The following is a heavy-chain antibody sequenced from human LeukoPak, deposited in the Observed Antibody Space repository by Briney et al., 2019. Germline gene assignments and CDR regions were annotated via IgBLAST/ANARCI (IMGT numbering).Heavy chain of an antibody. Sequence: SLRLLCAASGFLLRSSWLHWVRHPPAKALVWVARITCDGSSTTYAESVKGRFTISRDNAKNTLYLQMNGLRAEDTAVYYCTKDHRNYYNSSDYGNPGYWGQGTLFTVSS. J-gene: IGHJ4*02. V-gene: IGHV3-74*03. CDR3: TKDHRNYYNSSDYGNPGY. D-gene: IGHD3-22*01. CDR2: ITCDGSST. CDR1: GFLLRSSW.